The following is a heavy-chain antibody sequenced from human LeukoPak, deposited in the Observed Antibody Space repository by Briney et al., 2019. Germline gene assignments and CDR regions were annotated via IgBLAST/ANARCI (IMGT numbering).Heavy chain of an antibody. J-gene: IGHJ3*02. D-gene: IGHD6-6*01. V-gene: IGHV3-48*04. Sequence: GGSLRLSCAASGFDFITYSMNWVRQAPGKGLEWISYISISSSTIYYADSVKGRFTISRDNAKNSLYLQMNSLRAEDTAVYYCARETYSSSSLFSAFDIWGQGTMVTVSS. CDR3: ARETYSSSSLFSAFDI. CDR2: ISISSSTI. CDR1: GFDFITYS.